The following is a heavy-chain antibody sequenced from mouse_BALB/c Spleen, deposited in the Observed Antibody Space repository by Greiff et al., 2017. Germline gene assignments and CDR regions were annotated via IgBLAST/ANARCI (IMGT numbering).Heavy chain of an antibody. D-gene: IGHD1-1*01. J-gene: IGHJ4*01. CDR1: GFTFSSYT. V-gene: IGHV5-9*03. Sequence: EVMLVESGGGLVKPGGSLKLSCAASGFTFSSYTMSWVRQTPEKRLEWVATISSGGGNTYYPDSVKGRFTISRDNAKNNLYLQMSSLRSEDTALYYCARLDYGSSYDAMDYWGQGTSVTVSS. CDR2: ISSGGGNT. CDR3: ARLDYGSSYDAMDY.